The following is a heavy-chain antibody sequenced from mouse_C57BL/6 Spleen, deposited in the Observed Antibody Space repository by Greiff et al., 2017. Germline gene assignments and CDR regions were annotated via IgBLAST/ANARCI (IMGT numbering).Heavy chain of an antibody. CDR3: AREGYYGSSSWVDY. D-gene: IGHD1-1*01. V-gene: IGHV1-53*01. CDR1: GYTFTSYW. Sequence: QVQLQQPGTELVKPGASVKLSCKASGYTFTSYWMHWVKQRPGQGLEWIGNINPSNGGTNYNAKFKSKAKLSVDKSYSTAYMQLRRLTSEDTAVYYCAREGYYGSSSWVDYGGKGTLVTVSA. J-gene: IGHJ3*01. CDR2: INPSNGGT.